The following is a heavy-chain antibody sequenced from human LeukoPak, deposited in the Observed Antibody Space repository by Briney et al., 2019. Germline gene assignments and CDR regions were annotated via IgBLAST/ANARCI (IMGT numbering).Heavy chain of an antibody. CDR3: ARSKAYCGGDCYEIDAFDI. V-gene: IGHV3-9*01. CDR1: GFTFDDYA. D-gene: IGHD2-21*02. Sequence: GGSLRLSCAASGFTFDDYAMHWVRQAPGKGLEWVSGISWNSGSIGYADSVKGRFTISRDDPKNSLYLQMNSLRAEDTAVYYCARSKAYCGGDCYEIDAFDIWGQGTMVTVSS. CDR2: ISWNSGSI. J-gene: IGHJ3*02.